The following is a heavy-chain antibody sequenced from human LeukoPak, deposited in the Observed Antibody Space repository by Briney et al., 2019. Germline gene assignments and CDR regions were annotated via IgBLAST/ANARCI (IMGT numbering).Heavy chain of an antibody. CDR1: GGSISSGDYY. J-gene: IGHJ4*02. Sequence: SETLSLTCTVSGGSISSGDYYWSWIRQPPGKGLEWIGYIYYSGSTYYNPSLKSRVTISVDTSKNQFSLKLSSVTAADTAVYYCASGIIAAQDYFDYWGQGTLVTVSS. D-gene: IGHD6-6*01. V-gene: IGHV4-30-4*08. CDR2: IYYSGST. CDR3: ASGIIAAQDYFDY.